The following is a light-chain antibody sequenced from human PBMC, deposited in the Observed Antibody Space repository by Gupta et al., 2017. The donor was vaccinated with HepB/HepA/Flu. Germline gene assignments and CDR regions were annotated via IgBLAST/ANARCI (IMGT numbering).Light chain of an antibody. J-gene: IGKJ2*02. CDR1: QGISSA. CDR3: QQLNTFMCT. CDR2: DAS. V-gene: IGKV1-13*02. Sequence: AIQLTPFPSSLSASVGDRVTITCRTSQGISSALAWYQQRPGKAPRLLIYDASSLESGVPSRFSGSGSGTDFTLTISSLQPEDSATYYCQQLNTFMCTFGQGTKLEIK.